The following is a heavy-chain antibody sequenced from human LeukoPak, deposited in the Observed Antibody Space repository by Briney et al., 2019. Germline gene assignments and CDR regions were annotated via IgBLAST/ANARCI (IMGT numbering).Heavy chain of an antibody. J-gene: IGHJ3*02. D-gene: IGHD6-13*01. CDR2: ISAYNGNT. V-gene: IGHV1-18*01. Sequence: GASVTVSCKASGYTFTSYGISWVRQAPGQGLEWMGWISAYNGNTNYAQKLQGRVTMTTDTSTSTAYMELRSLRSDDTAVYYCARKGAAAAFGAFDIWGQGTMVTVSS. CDR1: GYTFTSYG. CDR3: ARKGAAAAFGAFDI.